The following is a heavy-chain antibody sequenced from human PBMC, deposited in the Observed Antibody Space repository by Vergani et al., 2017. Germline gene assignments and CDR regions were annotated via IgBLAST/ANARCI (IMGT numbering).Heavy chain of an antibody. CDR2: IGTAGDP. J-gene: IGHJ3*02. V-gene: IGHV3-13*05. CDR3: ARGPGCGGDCSWHAFDI. Sequence: EVQLVESGGGLVQPGGSLRLSCAASGFTFSSYDMHWVRQATGKGLEWVSAIGTAGDPYYPGSVKGRFTISRENAKSSLYLQMNSLRAGDTAVYYCARGPGCGGDCSWHAFDIWDQETMVTVSS. D-gene: IGHD2-21*01. CDR1: GFTFSSYD.